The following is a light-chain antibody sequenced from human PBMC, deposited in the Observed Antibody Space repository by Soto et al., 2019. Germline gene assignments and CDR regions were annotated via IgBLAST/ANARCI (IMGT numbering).Light chain of an antibody. CDR3: QHYGASPWT. J-gene: IGKJ1*01. V-gene: IGKV3-20*01. Sequence: NVLTQSPGTLSLSPGQRATLSCRASQSLSGNYLAWYQQKPGQAPRVLIYRASIRATGISDRFSGSGSGTDFTLTISRLEPEDFGVYYCQHYGASPWTFGQGTKVEIK. CDR2: RAS. CDR1: QSLSGNY.